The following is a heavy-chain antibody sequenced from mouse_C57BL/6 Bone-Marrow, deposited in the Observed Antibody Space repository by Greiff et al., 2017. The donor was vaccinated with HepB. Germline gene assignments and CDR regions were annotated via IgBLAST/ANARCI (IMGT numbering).Heavy chain of an antibody. CDR1: GYTFTDYN. D-gene: IGHD1-1*01. V-gene: IGHV1-18*01. J-gene: IGHJ3*01. Sequence: VQLQQSGPELVKPGASVKIPCKASGYTFTDYNMDWVKQSHGKSLEWIGDINPNNGGTIYNQKFKGKATLTVDKSSSTAYMELRSLTSEDTAVYYCARNHYGSSLWFADWGQGTLVTVSA. CDR2: INPNNGGT. CDR3: ARNHYGSSLWFAD.